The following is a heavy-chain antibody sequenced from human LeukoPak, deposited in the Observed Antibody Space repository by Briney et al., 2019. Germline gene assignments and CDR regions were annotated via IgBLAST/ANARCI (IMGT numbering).Heavy chain of an antibody. CDR3: ARFRSKGRRFLEWFSHAPYVDY. Sequence: SETLSLTCAVYGGSFSGYYWSWIRQPPGKGLEWIGKINHSGSTNYNPSLKSRVTISVDTSKNQFSLKLSSVTAADTAVYYCARFRSKGRRFLEWFSHAPYVDYWGQGTLVTVSS. CDR1: GGSFSGYY. J-gene: IGHJ4*02. V-gene: IGHV4-34*01. CDR2: INHSGST. D-gene: IGHD3-3*01.